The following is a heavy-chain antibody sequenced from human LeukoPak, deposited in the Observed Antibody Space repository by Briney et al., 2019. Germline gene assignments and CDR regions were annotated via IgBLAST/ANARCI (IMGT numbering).Heavy chain of an antibody. Sequence: GGTLRLSCAASGFTFSSYEMNWVRQAPGKGLEWVSYISSRGSTIYYADSVKGRFTISRDNAKNTLYLQMNSLIAEDTAVYYCAKVSSAVVGAYNIWGQGTMVTVSS. V-gene: IGHV3-48*03. J-gene: IGHJ3*02. CDR1: GFTFSSYE. D-gene: IGHD1-26*01. CDR2: ISSRGSTI. CDR3: AKVSSAVVGAYNI.